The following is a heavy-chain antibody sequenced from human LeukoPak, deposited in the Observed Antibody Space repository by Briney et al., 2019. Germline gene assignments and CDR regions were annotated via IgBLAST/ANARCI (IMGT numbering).Heavy chain of an antibody. J-gene: IGHJ4*02. CDR3: AREDRYTSGSFDY. CDR1: GFTVCSNH. D-gene: IGHD6-19*01. V-gene: IGHV3-66*02. CDR2: IYSGGST. Sequence: GGSLRLSCAASGFTVCSNHMNWVRQAPGKGLEWVSVIYSGGSTYYADSVKGRFTLSRDNSKNTLYLQMNSLTAEDTAVYYCAREDRYTSGSFDYWGQGTLVTVSS.